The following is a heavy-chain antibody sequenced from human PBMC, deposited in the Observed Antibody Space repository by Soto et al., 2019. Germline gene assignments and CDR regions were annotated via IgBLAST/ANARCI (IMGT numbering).Heavy chain of an antibody. CDR1: GGTFSTYD. CDR2: IIPLFGTA. Sequence: QVQLVQSGAEVKKPGSSVKVSCKASGGTFSTYDICWVRQAPGQGLEWMGGIIPLFGTANYAQKFQGRATMIADESTRTDYMELRRLRSEDTAVYYCAINEGTDGYKFAYWGQGTLVTVSS. V-gene: IGHV1-69*01. D-gene: IGHD5-12*01. J-gene: IGHJ4*02. CDR3: AINEGTDGYKFAY.